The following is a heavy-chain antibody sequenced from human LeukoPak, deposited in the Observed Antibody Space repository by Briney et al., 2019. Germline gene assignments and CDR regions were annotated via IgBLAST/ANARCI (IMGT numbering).Heavy chain of an antibody. D-gene: IGHD2-21*01. CDR3: ARESASCGGDCYDY. V-gene: IGHV3-21*05. J-gene: IGHJ4*02. CDR2: ISSSDNSI. CDR1: GFTFSSYA. Sequence: GGSLRLSCAASGFTFSSYAMSWVRQAPGKGLEWISYISSSDNSIYYADSVRGRFTVSRDNAKSSVYLQMNSLRAEDTAVYYCARESASCGGDCYDYWGQGILVTVSS.